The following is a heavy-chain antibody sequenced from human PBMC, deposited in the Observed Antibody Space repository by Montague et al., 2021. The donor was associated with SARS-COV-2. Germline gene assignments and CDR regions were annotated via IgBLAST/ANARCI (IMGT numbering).Heavy chain of an antibody. CDR1: GDSISSSNYY. V-gene: IGHV4-31*11. CDR2: IYYTGGT. D-gene: IGHD1-14*01. Sequence: TLSLTCAVPGDSISSSNYYWNWIRQSPGKGLEWIVYIYYTGGTHYNPSLESRLTMSIDTSKSQFSLRLSSVTAAETSVYYCARGNITQSGFDIWGQGTVVTVSS. CDR3: ARGNITQSGFDI. J-gene: IGHJ3*02.